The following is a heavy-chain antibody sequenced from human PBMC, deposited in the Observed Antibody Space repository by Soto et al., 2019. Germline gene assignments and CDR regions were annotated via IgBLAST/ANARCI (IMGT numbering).Heavy chain of an antibody. Sequence: PSETLSLTCTVSGGSTSSYYWSWIRQPPGKGLEWIGYIYYSGSTNYNPSLKSRVTISVDTSKNQFSLKLSSVTAADTAVYYCARSSTVAFFAWGFDPWGQGTLVTVSS. V-gene: IGHV4-59*01. CDR2: IYYSGST. J-gene: IGHJ5*02. CDR1: GGSTSSYY. D-gene: IGHD4-17*01. CDR3: ARSSTVAFFAWGFDP.